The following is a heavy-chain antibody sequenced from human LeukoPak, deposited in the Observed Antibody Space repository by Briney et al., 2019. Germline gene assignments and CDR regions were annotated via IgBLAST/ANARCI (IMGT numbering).Heavy chain of an antibody. CDR2: INPNSGGT. CDR1: GYTFTVYY. CDR3: ARVLNYDSSGYYSSYGAFDI. D-gene: IGHD3-22*01. J-gene: IGHJ3*02. Sequence: ASVKVSCKASGYTFTVYYMHWVRQAPGQGLEWMGWINPNSGGTNYAQKFQGRVTMTRDTSISTAYMELSRLRSDDTAVYYCARVLNYDSSGYYSSYGAFDIWGQGTMVTVSS. V-gene: IGHV1-2*02.